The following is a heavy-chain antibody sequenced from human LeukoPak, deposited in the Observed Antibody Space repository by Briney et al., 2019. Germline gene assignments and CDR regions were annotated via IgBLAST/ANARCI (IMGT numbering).Heavy chain of an antibody. J-gene: IGHJ4*02. CDR1: GFTFSSYS. CDR3: AREEGATPTLDY. CDR2: ISSSYI. V-gene: IGHV3-21*01. D-gene: IGHD1-26*01. Sequence: GGSLRLSCAASGFTFSSYSMNWVRQAPGKGLEWVSSISSSYIYYADSVKGRFTISRDNAKNSLYLQMNSLRAEDTAVYYCAREEGATPTLDYWGQGTLVTVSS.